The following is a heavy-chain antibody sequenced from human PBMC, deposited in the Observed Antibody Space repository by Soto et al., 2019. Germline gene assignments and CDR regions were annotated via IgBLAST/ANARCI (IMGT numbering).Heavy chain of an antibody. D-gene: IGHD3-10*01. CDR1: GLTFEHSG. CDR2: ISWDSKTI. V-gene: IGHV3-9*01. J-gene: IGHJ4*02. CDR3: HAAGSGTEFF. Sequence: EVQLVESGGDLVQPGRSLRLSCVASGLTFEHSGMHWVRQAPGKGLAWVAGISWDSKTIAYADSVKGRFAISRDNAKKSLSLQMRSLRTEDTALYYSHAAGSGTEFFWGQGTYVTVSS.